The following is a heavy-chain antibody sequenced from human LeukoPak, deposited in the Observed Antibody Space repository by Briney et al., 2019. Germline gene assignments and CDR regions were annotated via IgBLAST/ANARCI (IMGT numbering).Heavy chain of an antibody. CDR1: GGSISSGGYY. CDR3: ARARYFDRVVFDY. CDR2: IYYSGST. Sequence: SSETLSLTCTVSGGSISSGGYYWSWIRQHPGKGREWVGYIYYSGSTYYNPSLKSRVTISVDTSKNQFSLKLSSVTAADTAVYYCARARYFDRVVFDYWGQGTLVTVSS. D-gene: IGHD3-9*01. J-gene: IGHJ4*02. V-gene: IGHV4-31*03.